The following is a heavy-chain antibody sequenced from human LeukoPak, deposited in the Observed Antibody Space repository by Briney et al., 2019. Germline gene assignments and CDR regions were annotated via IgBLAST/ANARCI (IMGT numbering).Heavy chain of an antibody. J-gene: IGHJ4*02. CDR2: INPSGGST. V-gene: IGHV1-46*01. D-gene: IGHD3-10*01. CDR3: ARDQQVLLWFGESSYFDY. Sequence: GAPVKVSCKASGYIFTSYYIHWVRQAPGQGLEWMGIINPSGGSTSYAQKFQGRVTMTRDTSTSTVYMELSSLRSEDTAVYYCARDQQVLLWFGESSYFDYWGQGTLVTVSS. CDR1: GYIFTSYY.